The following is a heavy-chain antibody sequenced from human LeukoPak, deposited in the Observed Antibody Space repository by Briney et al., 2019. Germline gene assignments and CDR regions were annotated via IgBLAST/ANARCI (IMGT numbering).Heavy chain of an antibody. J-gene: IGHJ4*02. CDR3: ARAPSGSSRGHYRDY. D-gene: IGHD3-22*01. Sequence: GGSLRLSCEASGFIFSSYAMSWVRQAPGKGLEWVSSVSESGTNTYYADSVKGRFTISRDNSKNTLFLQMNSLRAEDTAVYYCARAPSGSSRGHYRDYWGQGTLVTVSS. V-gene: IGHV3-23*01. CDR1: GFIFSSYA. CDR2: VSESGTNT.